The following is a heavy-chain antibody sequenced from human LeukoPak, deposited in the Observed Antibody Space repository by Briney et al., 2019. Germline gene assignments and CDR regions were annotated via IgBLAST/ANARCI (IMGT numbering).Heavy chain of an antibody. CDR2: ISWNSGTI. V-gene: IGHV3-9*01. J-gene: IGHJ4*02. D-gene: IGHD4-17*01. CDR1: GFIFNNYA. Sequence: GGSLRLSCAGSGFIFNNYAMHWVRQPPGKGLEWVSGISWNSGTIDYADSVKGRFTISRDNSKNTLYLQMNSLRAEDTAVYYCARGDYGDYPLHFDYWGQGTLVTVSS. CDR3: ARGDYGDYPLHFDY.